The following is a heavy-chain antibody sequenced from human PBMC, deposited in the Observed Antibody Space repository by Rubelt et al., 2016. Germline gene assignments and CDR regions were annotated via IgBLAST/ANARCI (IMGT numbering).Heavy chain of an antibody. J-gene: IGHJ4*02. V-gene: IGHV4-59*05. CDR2: IHYSGRT. CDR1: GGSIRSYY. CDR3: ERHDYYDTSGYAY. Sequence: QVQLQESGPGLVKPSETLSLTCSVSGGSIRSYYWSWIRQPPGKGLEWIGSIHYSGRTYYNPSLQSRVNISEDTSKKQFSLNLKCVTDADTSVYDCERHDYYDTSGYAYWGQGTLVTVSS. D-gene: IGHD3-22*01.